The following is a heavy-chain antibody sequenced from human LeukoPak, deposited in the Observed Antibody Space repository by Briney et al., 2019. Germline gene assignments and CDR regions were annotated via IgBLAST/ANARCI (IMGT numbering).Heavy chain of an antibody. CDR1: GFTFSRHV. D-gene: IGHD3-10*01. V-gene: IGHV3-30*01. J-gene: IGHJ6*03. CDR2: ISYDGNNK. Sequence: GGSLRLSCAASGFTFSRHVMHWVRHAPGKGLAWVASISYDGNNKFYADSVKGRFTISRDNSRNTLYLQMNSLRGEDAAVYSCARGGIPTGPYYYFYYMDVWGKGTAVAVSS. CDR3: ARGGIPTGPYYYFYYMDV.